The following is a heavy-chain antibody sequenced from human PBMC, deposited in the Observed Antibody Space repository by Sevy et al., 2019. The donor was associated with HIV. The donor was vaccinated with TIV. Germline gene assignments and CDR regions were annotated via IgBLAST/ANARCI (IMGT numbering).Heavy chain of an antibody. Sequence: GGSLRLSCVASGFTFSSYSMNWVRQAPGKGLEWVSYISSSSSTIYYADSVKGRFTISRDNAKNSLYLQMNSLRDEDTAVYYCARPLTYYYDSSGSQYWGQGTLVTVSS. V-gene: IGHV3-48*02. D-gene: IGHD3-22*01. CDR3: ARPLTYYYDSSGSQY. J-gene: IGHJ4*02. CDR2: ISSSSSTI. CDR1: GFTFSSYS.